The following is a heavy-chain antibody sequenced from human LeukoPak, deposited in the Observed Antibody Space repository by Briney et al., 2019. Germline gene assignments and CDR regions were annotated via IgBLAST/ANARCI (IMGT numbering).Heavy chain of an antibody. V-gene: IGHV4-31*03. Sequence: SETLSLTCTVSGGSISGGGYYWSWIRQHPGKGLEWIGYIYYSGSSFYNPSLKSRVTISIDTSKNQFSLKLGSVTAADTAVYYCARDIAAAGQAHDAFDIWGQGTMVTISS. CDR2: IYYSGSS. J-gene: IGHJ3*02. CDR3: ARDIAAAGQAHDAFDI. D-gene: IGHD6-13*01. CDR1: GGSISGGGYY.